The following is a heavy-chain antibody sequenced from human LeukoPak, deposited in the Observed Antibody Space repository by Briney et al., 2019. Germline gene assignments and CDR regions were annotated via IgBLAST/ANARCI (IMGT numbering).Heavy chain of an antibody. CDR1: GGSISSYY. J-gene: IGHJ4*02. V-gene: IGHV4-59*01. CDR2: IYYSGST. Sequence: PSETLSLTCTVSGGSISSYYWSWIRQPPGKGLEWIRYIYYSGSTNYNPSLKSRVTISVDTSKNQFSLKLSSVTAADTAVCYCASNYYDSSGCYYYFDYWAQGTLVTVSS. CDR3: ASNYYDSSGCYYYFDY. D-gene: IGHD3-22*01.